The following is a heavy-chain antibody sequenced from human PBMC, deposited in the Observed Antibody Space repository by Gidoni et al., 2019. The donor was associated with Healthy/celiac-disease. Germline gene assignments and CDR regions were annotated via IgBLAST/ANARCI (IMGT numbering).Heavy chain of an antibody. CDR1: GFTFSSYA. V-gene: IGHV3-23*01. CDR2: ISGSGGST. Sequence: EVQLLECGGGLLHPGGALRLSCADSGFTFSSYAMSWVRRAPGKGLEWVSAISGSGGSTYYADSVKGRFTISRDNSKNTLYLQMNSLRAEDTAVYYCAKDWREVRGWGQGTLVTVSS. CDR3: AKDWREVRG. D-gene: IGHD1-26*01. J-gene: IGHJ4*02.